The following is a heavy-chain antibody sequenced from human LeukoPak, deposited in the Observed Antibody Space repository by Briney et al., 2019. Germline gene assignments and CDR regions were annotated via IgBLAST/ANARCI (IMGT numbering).Heavy chain of an antibody. CDR1: GFTFSSYA. Sequence: GGSLRLSCAASGFTFSSYAMCWVRQAAGKGLEWVSAISGSGGSTYYADSVKGRFTISRDNSKNTLYLQMTSLRAEDTAVYYCAKTGTPWYYFDYWGQGTLVTVSS. CDR3: AKTGTPWYYFDY. D-gene: IGHD6-13*01. J-gene: IGHJ4*02. CDR2: ISGSGGST. V-gene: IGHV3-23*01.